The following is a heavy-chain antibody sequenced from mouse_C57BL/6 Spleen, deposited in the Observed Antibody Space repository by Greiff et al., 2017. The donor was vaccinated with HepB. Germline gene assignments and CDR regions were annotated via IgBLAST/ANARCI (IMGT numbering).Heavy chain of an antibody. D-gene: IGHD2-1*01. Sequence: QVQLQQPGAELVMPGASVKLSCKASGYTFTSYWMHWVKQRPGQGLEWIGEIDPSDSYTNYNQKFKGKSTLTVDKSSSTAYMQLSSLTSEDSAVYYCARSGGNYGWFAYWGQGTLVTVSA. CDR2: IDPSDSYT. CDR3: ARSGGNYGWFAY. J-gene: IGHJ3*01. V-gene: IGHV1-69*01. CDR1: GYTFTSYW.